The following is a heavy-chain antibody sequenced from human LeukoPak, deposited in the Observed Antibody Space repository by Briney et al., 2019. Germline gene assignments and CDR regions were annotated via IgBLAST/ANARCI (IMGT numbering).Heavy chain of an antibody. CDR2: ISSSSSYI. V-gene: IGHV3-21*01. Sequence: GGSLRLSCAASGFTYSSYSMNWVRQAPGKGLEWVSSISSSSSYIYYADSVKGRFTISRDNSKNSLYLQMNGLRAEDTAVYYCARGTYYGSGSLDYFDYWGQGTLVTVSS. J-gene: IGHJ4*02. D-gene: IGHD3-10*01. CDR3: ARGTYYGSGSLDYFDY. CDR1: GFTYSSYS.